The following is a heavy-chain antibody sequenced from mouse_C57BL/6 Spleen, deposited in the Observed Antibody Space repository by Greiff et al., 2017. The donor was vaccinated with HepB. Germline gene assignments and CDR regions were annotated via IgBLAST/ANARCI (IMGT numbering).Heavy chain of an antibody. CDR2: IYPGDGDT. V-gene: IGHV1-82*01. J-gene: IGHJ4*01. Sequence: QVQLQQSGPELVKPGASVKISCKASGYAFSSSWMNWVKQRPGKGLEWIGRIYPGDGDTNYNGKFKGKATLTADKSSRTAYMQLSSLTSEDSAVYFCARKVATSRAMDYWGQGTSVTVSS. CDR3: ARKVATSRAMDY. CDR1: GYAFSSSW. D-gene: IGHD2-13*01.